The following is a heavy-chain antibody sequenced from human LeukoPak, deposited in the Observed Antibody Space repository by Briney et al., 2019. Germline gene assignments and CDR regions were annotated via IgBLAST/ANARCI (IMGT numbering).Heavy chain of an antibody. CDR3: AKSAAGEKDYGDYVYYFDY. CDR1: GFSFGDYA. CDR2: ISWNSGSI. Sequence: GTSLRLSCAASGFSFGDYAMHWVRQAPGKGLEWVSGISWNSGSIGYADSVKGRFTTSRDNAKNSLYLQMNSLRAEDTALYYCAKSAAGEKDYGDYVYYFDYWGQGTLVTVSS. D-gene: IGHD4-17*01. V-gene: IGHV3-9*01. J-gene: IGHJ4*02.